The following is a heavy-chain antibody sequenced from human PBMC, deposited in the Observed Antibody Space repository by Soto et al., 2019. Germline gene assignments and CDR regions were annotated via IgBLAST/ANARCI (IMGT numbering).Heavy chain of an antibody. J-gene: IGHJ5*02. CDR3: ARGIVATYNWFDP. CDR2: IYHSGST. V-gene: IGHV4-4*02. D-gene: IGHD5-12*01. Sequence: ASETLSLTCAVSGGSIRSSNWWRWVRQPPGKGLEWIGEIYHSGSTNYNPSLKSRVTISVDKSKNQFSLKLSSVTAADTAVYYCARGIVATYNWFDPWGQGTLVTVSS. CDR1: GGSIRSSNW.